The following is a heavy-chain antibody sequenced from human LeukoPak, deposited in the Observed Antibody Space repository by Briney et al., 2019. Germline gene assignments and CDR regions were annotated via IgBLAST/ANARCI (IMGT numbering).Heavy chain of an antibody. V-gene: IGHV4-39*02. CDR3: AREVGGYRYGYRPTELSWYFDL. CDR1: GVSISSSNSY. CDR2: IYYSGNT. Sequence: SETLSLTCTVSGVSISSSNSYWGWIRQPPGKGLEWVGSIYYSGNTYYNASLKSQVSISIDTSKNQFSLRLTSVTAADTAVYYCAREVGGYRYGYRPTELSWYFDLWGRGTLVTVSP. D-gene: IGHD5-18*01. J-gene: IGHJ2*01.